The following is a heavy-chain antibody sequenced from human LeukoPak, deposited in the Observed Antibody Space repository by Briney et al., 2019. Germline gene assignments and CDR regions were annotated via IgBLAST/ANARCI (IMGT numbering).Heavy chain of an antibody. CDR3: ARRSVVTAINFDAFDF. CDR1: GVSISTYY. V-gene: IGHV4-59*08. J-gene: IGHJ3*01. CDR2: IYYTGST. D-gene: IGHD2-21*02. Sequence: SETLSLTCSVSGVSISTYYWSWIRPPPGKGLEYIGYIYYTGSTNYNPSLKSRVTLSLDTSKNHFSLKLSSVTAADTAVYYCARRSVVTAINFDAFDFWGQGTMVTVSS.